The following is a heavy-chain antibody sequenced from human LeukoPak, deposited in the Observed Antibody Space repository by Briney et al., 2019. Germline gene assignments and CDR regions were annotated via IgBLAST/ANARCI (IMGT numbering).Heavy chain of an antibody. CDR3: ARVGGSYYFDY. D-gene: IGHD1-26*01. CDR1: GFTFSSYE. J-gene: IGHJ4*02. Sequence: GGSLRLSCAASGFTFSSYEMNWVRQAPGKGLEWVSYISSSGSTKHYADSVKGRFTISRDNAKNSLYLQMNSLRAEDTAVYYCARVGGSYYFDYWGQGTLVTVSS. CDR2: ISSSGSTK. V-gene: IGHV3-48*03.